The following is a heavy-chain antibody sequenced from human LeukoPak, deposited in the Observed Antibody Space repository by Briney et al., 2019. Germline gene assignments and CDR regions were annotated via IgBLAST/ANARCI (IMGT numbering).Heavy chain of an antibody. J-gene: IGHJ4*02. V-gene: IGHV2-5*02. CDR3: ARNDFWSGGVGGPYLN. CDR1: GFSLSTSGVG. CDR2: IYGDDDK. D-gene: IGHD3-3*01. Sequence: ESGPTLVNPTQTLTLTCTFAGFSLSTSGVGVGWIRQPPGKALEWLAVIYGDDDKRYSPSLMSRLTITRDTSKNQVVLTMTNVDPVDTATYYCARNDFWSGGVGGPYLNWGQGTLVTVSS.